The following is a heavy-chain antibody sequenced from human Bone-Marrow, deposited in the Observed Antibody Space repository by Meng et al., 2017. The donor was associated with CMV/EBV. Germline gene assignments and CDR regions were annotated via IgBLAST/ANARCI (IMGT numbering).Heavy chain of an antibody. J-gene: IGHJ4*02. CDR3: ARDYYDSSGYYDY. Sequence: GGSLRLSCAASGFTFSDYYMSWIRQAPGKGLEWVSYISSSGSTIYYADSVKGRFTISRDNAKNSLYLQMNSLRAEDTALYHCARDYYDSSGYYDYWGQGTLVTVSS. D-gene: IGHD3-22*01. CDR1: GFTFSDYY. V-gene: IGHV3-11*01. CDR2: ISSSGSTI.